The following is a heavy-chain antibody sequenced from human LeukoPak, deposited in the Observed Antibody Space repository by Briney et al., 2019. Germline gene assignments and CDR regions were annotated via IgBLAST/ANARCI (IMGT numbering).Heavy chain of an antibody. D-gene: IGHD2-2*01. J-gene: IGHJ4*02. V-gene: IGHV4-39*01. CDR3: ARQDCSSTSCYGIDY. CDR1: GGSISSSSYY. Sequence: PSGTLSLTCTVSGGSISSSSYYWGWIRQPPGKGLEWIGRLYYSGGTYYNPSLKSRVTISVDTSKNQFSLKLSSVTAADTAVYYCARQDCSSTSCYGIDYWGQGTLVTVSS. CDR2: LYYSGGT.